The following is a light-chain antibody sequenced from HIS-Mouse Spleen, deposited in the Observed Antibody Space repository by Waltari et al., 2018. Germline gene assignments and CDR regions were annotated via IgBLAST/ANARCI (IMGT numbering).Light chain of an antibody. CDR2: EVS. CDR1: SSDVGGYND. V-gene: IGLV2-14*01. CDR3: SSYTSSSTYV. J-gene: IGLJ1*01. Sequence: QSALTQPASVSGSPGQSITISCTGTSSDVGGYNDVSWYQQHPGKAPKLMIYEVSNRPSGVSNRFSGSKSGNTASLTISGLQAEDEADYYCSSYTSSSTYVFGTGTKVTVL.